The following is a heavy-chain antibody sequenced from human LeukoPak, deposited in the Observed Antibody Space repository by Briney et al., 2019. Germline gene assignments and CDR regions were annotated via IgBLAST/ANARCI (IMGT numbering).Heavy chain of an antibody. D-gene: IGHD2-15*01. CDR2: ISGSVGST. V-gene: IGHV3-23*01. CDR1: GFTFSSYA. CDR3: AKDRSVVAAVYYYYGMDV. Sequence: GGSLRLSCAASGFTFSSYAMSWVRQAPGKGLEWVSAISGSVGSTYYADSVKGRFTISRDNSKNTLYLQMNSLRAEDTAVYYCAKDRSVVAAVYYYYGMDVWGQGTTGTVSS. J-gene: IGHJ6*02.